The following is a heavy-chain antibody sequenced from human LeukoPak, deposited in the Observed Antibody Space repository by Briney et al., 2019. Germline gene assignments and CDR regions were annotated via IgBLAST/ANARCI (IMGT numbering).Heavy chain of an antibody. V-gene: IGHV3-48*03. CDR1: GFTFIDYE. J-gene: IGHJ3*02. D-gene: IGHD1-26*01. CDR2: ISVSGDST. CDR3: ARGRQNSGSYSDAFDI. Sequence: GGSLRLSCVTSGFTFIDYEMNWVRQAPGRGLEWLSHISVSGDSTHYADSVKGRFTISRDNAKNSLSLQMNSLRAEDTAVYYCARGRQNSGSYSDAFDIWGQGTVVTVSS.